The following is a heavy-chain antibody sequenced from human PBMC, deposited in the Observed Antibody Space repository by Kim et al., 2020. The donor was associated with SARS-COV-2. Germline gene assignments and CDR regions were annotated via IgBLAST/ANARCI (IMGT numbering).Heavy chain of an antibody. CDR3: AREGRGYCSGGSCYSRPGYGMDV. D-gene: IGHD2-15*01. CDR2: IYYSGST. Sequence: SETLSLTCTVSGGSISSSSYYWGWIRQPPGKGLEWIGSIYYSGSTYYNPSLKSRVTISVDTSKNQFSLKLSSVTAADTAVYYCAREGRGYCSGGSCYSRPGYGMDVWGQGTTVTVSS. V-gene: IGHV4-39*07. CDR1: GGSISSSSYY. J-gene: IGHJ6*02.